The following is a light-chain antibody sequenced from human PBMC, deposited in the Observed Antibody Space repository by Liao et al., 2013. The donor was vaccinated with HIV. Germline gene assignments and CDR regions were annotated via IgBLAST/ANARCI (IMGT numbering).Light chain of an antibody. V-gene: IGLV3-21*04. CDR2: YDS. Sequence: SYVLTQPPSVSVAPGETARITCGGNNIGSKSVHWYQQKPGQAPVLVIYYDSDRPSGIPERFSGSNSGNTATLTISRVEAGDEADYYCQVWDTSSRVFGTGTKVTVL. CDR3: QVWDTSSRV. J-gene: IGLJ1*01. CDR1: NIGSKS.